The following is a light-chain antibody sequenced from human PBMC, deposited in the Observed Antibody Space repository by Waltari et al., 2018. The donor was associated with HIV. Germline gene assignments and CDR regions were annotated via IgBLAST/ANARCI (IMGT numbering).Light chain of an antibody. J-gene: IGKJ1*01. CDR2: SAS. V-gene: IGKV3-15*01. CDR1: QNIKSN. Sequence: PATLSVSPGESATLSCRASQNIKSNLAWFQQLPGQAPRLLISSASIRATDIPPRFRGSGSGTDFTLTISSLQSEDFAIYYCQEYETWTKTFGQGTKVEMK. CDR3: QEYETWTKT.